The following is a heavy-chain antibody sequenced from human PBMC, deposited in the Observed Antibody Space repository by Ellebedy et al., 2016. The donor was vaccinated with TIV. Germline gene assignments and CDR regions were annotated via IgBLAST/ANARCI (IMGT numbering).Heavy chain of an antibody. CDR2: FLPMFGTA. CDR3: ARVRWATVARGVTFHYGMDV. D-gene: IGHD3-10*01. V-gene: IGHV1-69*13. Sequence: ASVKVSCKAFGGTFSTYALNWVRQAPGQGLEWIGAFLPMFGTANSAQKFQGRVTITADESMTTAYMDLSSLRSEDTAGYYCARVRWATVARGVTFHYGMDVWGQGTTVTVTS. J-gene: IGHJ6*02. CDR1: GGTFSTYA.